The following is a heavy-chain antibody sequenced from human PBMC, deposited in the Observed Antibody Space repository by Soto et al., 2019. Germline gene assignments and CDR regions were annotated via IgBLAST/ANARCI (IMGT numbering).Heavy chain of an antibody. Sequence: SGPTLVNPTQTLTLTCSFSWFSLSTSGMCVSWIRQPPGKALEWLALIDWDDDKYYSTSLKTRLTISKDTSKNQVVLTMTNMDPVDTATYYCARITGAVADNYYYYYGMDVWGQGTTVTVS. D-gene: IGHD6-19*01. CDR3: ARITGAVADNYYYYYGMDV. CDR1: WFSLSTSGMC. J-gene: IGHJ6*02. V-gene: IGHV2-70*01. CDR2: IDWDDDK.